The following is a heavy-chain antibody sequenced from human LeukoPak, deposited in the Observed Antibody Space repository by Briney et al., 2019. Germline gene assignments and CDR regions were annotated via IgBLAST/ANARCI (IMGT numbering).Heavy chain of an antibody. CDR1: GYTFTGYY. CDR3: ARDPEYSSSAFYWFDP. D-gene: IGHD6-6*01. Sequence: ASVKVSCKASGYTFTGYYMHWVRQAPGQGLEWMGWINPNSGGTNYAQKFQGRVTTTRDTSISTAYMELSRLRSDDTAVYYCARDPEYSSSAFYWFDPWGQGTLVTVSS. CDR2: INPNSGGT. V-gene: IGHV1-2*02. J-gene: IGHJ5*02.